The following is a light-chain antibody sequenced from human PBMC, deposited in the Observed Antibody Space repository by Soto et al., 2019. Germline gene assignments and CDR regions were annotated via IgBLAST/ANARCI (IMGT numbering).Light chain of an antibody. CDR2: GAF. CDR3: QQYNNGPGT. CDR1: QSVSSN. V-gene: IGKV3-15*01. J-gene: IGKJ2*01. Sequence: EIVMTQSPDTLSVSPGERATLSCRASQSVSSNLAWYPQRPGQAPRLLIYGAFTWATGIPARFSGSGSGTEFTLTISSLQSEDFAVYYCQQYNNGPGTFGQGTKLEIK.